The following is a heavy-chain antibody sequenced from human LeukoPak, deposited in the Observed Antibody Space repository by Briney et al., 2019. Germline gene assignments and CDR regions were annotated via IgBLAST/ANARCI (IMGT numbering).Heavy chain of an antibody. CDR3: AGDWTSVTPEGKDFDY. D-gene: IGHD4-17*01. V-gene: IGHV3-11*06. J-gene: IGHJ4*02. Sequence: GRFTISRDNAKNSLYLQMNSLRAEDTAVYYCAGDWTSVTPEGKDFDYWGQGTLVTVSS.